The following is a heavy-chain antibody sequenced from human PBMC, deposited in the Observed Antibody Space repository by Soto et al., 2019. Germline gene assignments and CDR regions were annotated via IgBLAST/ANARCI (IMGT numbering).Heavy chain of an antibody. CDR3: ARVVRRGSGANWFDP. Sequence: TLSLTCTVSGGSISSYYWSWIRQPPGKGLEWIGYIYYSGSTNYNPSLKSRVTISVDTSKNQFSLKLSSVTAADTAVYYCARVVRRGSGANWFDPWGQGTLVTVSS. V-gene: IGHV4-59*01. CDR2: IYYSGST. J-gene: IGHJ5*02. D-gene: IGHD3-10*01. CDR1: GGSISSYY.